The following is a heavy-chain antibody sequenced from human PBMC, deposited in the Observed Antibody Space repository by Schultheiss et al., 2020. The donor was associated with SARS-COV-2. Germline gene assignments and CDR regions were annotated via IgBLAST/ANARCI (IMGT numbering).Heavy chain of an antibody. V-gene: IGHV4-39*01. J-gene: IGHJ3*02. CDR2: IYYSGST. CDR3: ARRVVVPAATIDI. CDR1: GGSFSGYY. Sequence: SQTLSLTCAVYGGSFSGYYWGWIRQPPGKGLEWIGSIYYSGSTYYNPSLKSRVTISVDTSKNQFSLKLSSVTAADTAVYYCARRVVVPAATIDIWGQGTMVTVSS. D-gene: IGHD2-2*01.